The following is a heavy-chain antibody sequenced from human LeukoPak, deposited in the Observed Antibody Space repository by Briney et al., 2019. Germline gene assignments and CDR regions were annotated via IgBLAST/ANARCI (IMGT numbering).Heavy chain of an antibody. Sequence: ASVKVSCKASGGTFSSYAISWVRQAPGQGLKWMGRIIPILGIANYAQKFQGRVTITADKSTSTAYMELSSLRSEDTAVYYCARIGSGYYIDYWGQGTLVTVSS. CDR2: IIPILGIA. V-gene: IGHV1-69*04. J-gene: IGHJ4*02. CDR1: GGTFSSYA. CDR3: ARIGSGYYIDY. D-gene: IGHD3-22*01.